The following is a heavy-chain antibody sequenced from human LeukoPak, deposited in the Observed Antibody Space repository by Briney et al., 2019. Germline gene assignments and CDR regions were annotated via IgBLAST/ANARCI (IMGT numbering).Heavy chain of an antibody. CDR1: GFTVSSNY. J-gene: IGHJ4*02. V-gene: IGHV3-53*01. CDR3: AKDAPLRRYGSGSYYHY. Sequence: GGSLRLSCAASGFTVSSNYMSWVRQAPGKGLEWVSVIYSGGSTYYADSVKGRFTISRDNSKNTLYLQMNSLRAEDTAVYYCAKDAPLRRYGSGSYYHYWGQGTLVTVSS. D-gene: IGHD3-10*01. CDR2: IYSGGST.